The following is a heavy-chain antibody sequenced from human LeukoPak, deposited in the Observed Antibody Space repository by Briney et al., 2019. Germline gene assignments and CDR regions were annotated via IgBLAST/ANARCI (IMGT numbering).Heavy chain of an antibody. Sequence: SETLSLTCSVSGGSISINSYYWDWIRQSPGKALEWLGYIYYSGSTNYNPSLKSRVTISVDTSKNQFSLKLSSVTAADTAVYYCARHEDYYDSSVMNGMDVWGQGTTVTVSS. V-gene: IGHV4-61*05. CDR2: IYYSGST. CDR3: ARHEDYYDSSVMNGMDV. D-gene: IGHD3-22*01. CDR1: GGSISINSYY. J-gene: IGHJ6*02.